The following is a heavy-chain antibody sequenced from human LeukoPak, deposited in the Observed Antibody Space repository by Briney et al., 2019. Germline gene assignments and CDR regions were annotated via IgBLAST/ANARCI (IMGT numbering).Heavy chain of an antibody. V-gene: IGHV3-21*01. CDR2: ISSSSSYI. Sequence: GVSLRLSCAASGFTFSSYSMNWVRQAPGKGLEWVSSISSSSSYIYYADPVKGRFTISRDNAKNSLYLQMNSRRAEDTAVYYCARIGYQLLDYWGQGTLVTVSS. J-gene: IGHJ4*02. D-gene: IGHD2-2*01. CDR1: GFTFSSYS. CDR3: ARIGYQLLDY.